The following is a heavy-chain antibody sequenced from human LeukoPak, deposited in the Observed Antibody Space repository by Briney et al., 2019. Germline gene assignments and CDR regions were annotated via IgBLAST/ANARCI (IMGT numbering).Heavy chain of an antibody. CDR2: IRYDGSNQ. Sequence: GGSLRLSCAASGFTFSTYGIHWVRQAPGKGLEWVAFIRYDGSNQNYADSVKGRFTISRDNSKNTLCLQMNSLRAEDTAVYYCAKDRAGMDVWGQGTTVTVSS. CDR3: AKDRAGMDV. V-gene: IGHV3-30*02. J-gene: IGHJ6*02. CDR1: GFTFSTYG.